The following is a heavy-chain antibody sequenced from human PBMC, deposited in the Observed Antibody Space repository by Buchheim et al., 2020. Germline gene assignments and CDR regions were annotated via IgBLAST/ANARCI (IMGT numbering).Heavy chain of an antibody. Sequence: QVQLVESGGGVVQPGRSLRLSCAASGFTFSSYGMHWVRQAPGKGLEWVAVISYDGSNKYYADSVKGRFTISRDNSKNTLYLQMNSLRAEDTAVYYCARGIVVVTATPWYFDLWGRGTL. D-gene: IGHD2-21*02. CDR2: ISYDGSNK. CDR1: GFTFSSYG. CDR3: ARGIVVVTATPWYFDL. V-gene: IGHV3-30*03. J-gene: IGHJ2*01.